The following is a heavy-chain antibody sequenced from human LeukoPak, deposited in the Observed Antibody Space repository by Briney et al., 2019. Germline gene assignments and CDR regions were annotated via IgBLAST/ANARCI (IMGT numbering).Heavy chain of an antibody. CDR1: GYTFTSYD. CDR3: ARGRGYDYYYYYYMDV. CDR2: MNPNSGNT. V-gene: IGHV1-8*01. J-gene: IGHJ6*03. D-gene: IGHD5-12*01. Sequence: GASVKVPCKASGYTFTSYDINWVRQATGQGLEWMGWMNPNSGNTGYAQKFQGRVTMTRNTSISTAYMELSSLRSEDTAVYYCARGRGYDYYYYYYMDVWGKGTTVTVSS.